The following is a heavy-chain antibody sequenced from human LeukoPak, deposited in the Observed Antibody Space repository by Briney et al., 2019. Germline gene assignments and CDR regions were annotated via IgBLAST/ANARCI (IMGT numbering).Heavy chain of an antibody. Sequence: ASVKVSCKASGYTFTGYYMHWLRQAPGQGLEWMGRINPNSGGTNYAQKFQGRVTMTRDTSISTAYMELSRLRSDDTAVYYCARFVVVVPAAFFDYWGQGTLVTVSS. CDR3: ARFVVVVPAAFFDY. J-gene: IGHJ4*02. CDR1: GYTFTGYY. CDR2: INPNSGGT. V-gene: IGHV1-2*06. D-gene: IGHD2-2*01.